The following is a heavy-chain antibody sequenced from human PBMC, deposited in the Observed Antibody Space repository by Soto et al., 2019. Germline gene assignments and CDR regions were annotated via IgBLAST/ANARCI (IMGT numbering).Heavy chain of an antibody. Sequence: SETLSLTCAVSGYSISSGYYWGWIRQPPGKGLEWIGSIYHSGSTYYNPSLKSRVTISVDTSKNQFSLKLSSVTAADTAVYYCARDRDFWSGLYGMDVWGQGTTVTVSS. V-gene: IGHV4-38-2*02. CDR3: ARDRDFWSGLYGMDV. CDR1: GYSISSGYY. J-gene: IGHJ6*02. D-gene: IGHD3-3*01. CDR2: IYHSGST.